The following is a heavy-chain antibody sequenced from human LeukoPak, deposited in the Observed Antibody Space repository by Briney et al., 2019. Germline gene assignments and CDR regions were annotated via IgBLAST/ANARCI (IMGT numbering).Heavy chain of an antibody. V-gene: IGHV3-30*04. J-gene: IGHJ4*02. D-gene: IGHD5-18*01. CDR2: ISYDGSNK. CDR1: GFTFSSYA. CDR3: ARDHGYSYGSAPHY. Sequence: PGGSLRLSCAASGFTFSSYAMHWVCQAPGKGLEWVAVISYDGSNKYYADSVKGRFTISRDNSKNTLYLQMNSLRAEDTAVYYCARDHGYSYGSAPHYWGQGTLVTVSS.